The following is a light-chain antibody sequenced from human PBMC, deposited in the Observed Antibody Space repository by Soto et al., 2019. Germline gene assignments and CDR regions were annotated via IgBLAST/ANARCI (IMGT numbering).Light chain of an antibody. CDR2: AAS. Sequence: DIQLTQSPSFLSASVGDRVTITCRASQDISKYLVWYQQKPGKAPKPLIYAASTLQSGVPSRFSGSGSGTEFTLTISSLQPEDFATYYCQHLNSYPLTFGPGTNVDIK. V-gene: IGKV1-9*01. CDR1: QDISKY. J-gene: IGKJ3*01. CDR3: QHLNSYPLT.